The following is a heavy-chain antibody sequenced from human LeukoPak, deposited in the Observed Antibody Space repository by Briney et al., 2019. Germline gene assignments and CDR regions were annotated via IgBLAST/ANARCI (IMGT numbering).Heavy chain of an antibody. CDR3: ASKGSGWYFGY. V-gene: IGHV1-18*01. Sequence: ASVKVSCKASGYTFTSYGISWVRQAPGQGLEWMGWISAYNGNTNYAQKFQGRVTMTRDTSTSTVYMELSSLRSEDTAVYYCASKGSGWYFGYWGQGTLVTVSS. CDR1: GYTFTSYG. D-gene: IGHD6-19*01. J-gene: IGHJ4*02. CDR2: ISAYNGNT.